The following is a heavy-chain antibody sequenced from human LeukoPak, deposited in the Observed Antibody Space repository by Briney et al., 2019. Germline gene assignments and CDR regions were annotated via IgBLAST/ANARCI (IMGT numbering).Heavy chain of an antibody. CDR2: INHSGST. CDR1: GVSFSGYY. J-gene: IGHJ4*02. D-gene: IGHD4-17*01. Sequence: SSETLSLTCAVYGVSFSGYYWSWIRQPPGKGLEWIGEINHSGSTNYNPSLKSRVAISVDTSKNQFSLRLSSVTAADTAVYYCARDFGDYRVDYWGQGTLVTVSS. CDR3: ARDFGDYRVDY. V-gene: IGHV4-34*01.